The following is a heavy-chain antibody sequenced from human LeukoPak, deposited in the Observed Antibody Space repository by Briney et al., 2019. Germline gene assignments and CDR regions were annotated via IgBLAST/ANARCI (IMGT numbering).Heavy chain of an antibody. CDR3: TTIDVRSAWGMDV. D-gene: IGHD2-21*01. V-gene: IGHV3-15*01. CDR1: GFTFSNAW. J-gene: IGHJ6*02. CDR2: IKSKTDGGTT. Sequence: GGSLRLSCAASGFTFSNAWMSWVRQAPGKGLEWVGRIKSKTDGGTTDYAAPVKGRFTISRDDSKNTLYLQMNSLKTEDTAVYYCTTIDVRSAWGMDVWGQGTTVTVSS.